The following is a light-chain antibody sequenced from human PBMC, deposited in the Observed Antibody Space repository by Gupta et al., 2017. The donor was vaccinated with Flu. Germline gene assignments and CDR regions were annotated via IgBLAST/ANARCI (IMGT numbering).Light chain of an antibody. CDR2: AAS. CDR1: LGVSTW. Sequence: SYVSASVGDRVTITCRASLGVSTWIAWYQQKAGTAPRLLIYAASRWQSGVPSRFTGSESGTEFTLTITSRQPEDSATYFCQQAHSYPSLTFGQGTKVNLK. CDR3: QQAHSYPSLT. V-gene: IGKV1-12*01. J-gene: IGKJ3*01.